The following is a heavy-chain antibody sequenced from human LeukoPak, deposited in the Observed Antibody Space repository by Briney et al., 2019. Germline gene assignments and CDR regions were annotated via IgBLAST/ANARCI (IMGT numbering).Heavy chain of an antibody. J-gene: IGHJ4*02. D-gene: IGHD6-13*01. CDR2: ISSSGSTM. Sequence: GGSLRLSCAASGFTFSSYEMNWVRQAPGKGLEWISYISSSGSTMYYADSVKGRFTISRDNAKNSLYLQMNSLRAEVTAIYYCASSSWYALDYWGQGTLVTVSS. CDR1: GFTFSSYE. V-gene: IGHV3-48*03. CDR3: ASSSWYALDY.